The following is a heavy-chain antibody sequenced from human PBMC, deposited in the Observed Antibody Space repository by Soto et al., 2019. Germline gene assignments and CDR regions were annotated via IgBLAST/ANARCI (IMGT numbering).Heavy chain of an antibody. V-gene: IGHV3-11*03. Sequence: GGSLRLSCAGSGFTFGDSYMSWIRQAPGKGLEWLSYISPGSRYPAYADSVKGRFTISRDNAKRSLYLQMMSLTSEDTAVYYCAGLYHYDSSGYYDYWGQGTLVTVSS. D-gene: IGHD3-22*01. J-gene: IGHJ4*02. CDR2: ISPGSRYP. CDR1: GFTFGDSY. CDR3: AGLYHYDSSGYYDY.